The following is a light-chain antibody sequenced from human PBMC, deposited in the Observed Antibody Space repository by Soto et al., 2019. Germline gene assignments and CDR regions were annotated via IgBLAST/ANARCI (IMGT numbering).Light chain of an antibody. CDR3: QQRGKWPRT. CDR2: DAS. V-gene: IGKV3-11*01. CDR1: QSVSSY. J-gene: IGKJ2*01. Sequence: EIVLTQSPATLSLSPGERATLSCRASQSVSSYLAWYQHKPGQAPRLLIYDASNRATDIPARFSGSGSGTDFTLTISSIESEDFAVYYCQQRGKWPRTFGQGTKLEIK.